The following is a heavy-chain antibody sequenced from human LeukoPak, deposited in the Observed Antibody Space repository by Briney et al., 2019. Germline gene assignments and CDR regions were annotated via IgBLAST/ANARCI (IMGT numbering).Heavy chain of an antibody. D-gene: IGHD4-17*01. CDR3: AKDVYGDYGGLDY. J-gene: IGHJ4*02. CDR2: IKQDGSEK. CDR1: GFTFSSHA. Sequence: GGSLRLSCAASGFTFSSHAMSWVRQAPGKGLEWVANIKQDGSEKYYVDSVKGRFAISRDNSKNTLYLQMNSLRAEDTAVYYCAKDVYGDYGGLDYWGQGTLVTVSS. V-gene: IGHV3-7*03.